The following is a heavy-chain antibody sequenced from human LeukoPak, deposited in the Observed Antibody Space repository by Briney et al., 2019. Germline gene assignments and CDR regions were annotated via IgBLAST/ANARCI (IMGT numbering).Heavy chain of an antibody. V-gene: IGHV3-64*01. CDR3: ARDVGDYGSGLQLDP. Sequence: PGGSLRLSCAASGFTFSSYAMHWVRQAPGKGLEYVSAISSNGGSTYYANSVKGRFTISRDNSKNTLYLQMGSLRAEDMAVYYCARDVGDYGSGLQLDPWGQGTLVTVSS. CDR2: ISSNGGST. CDR1: GFTFSSYA. D-gene: IGHD3-10*01. J-gene: IGHJ5*02.